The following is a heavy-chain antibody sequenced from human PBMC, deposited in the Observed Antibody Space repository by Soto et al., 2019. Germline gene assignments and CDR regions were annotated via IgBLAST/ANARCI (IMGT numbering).Heavy chain of an antibody. D-gene: IGHD6-13*01. J-gene: IGHJ5*02. Sequence: GGSLRLSCAASGFTFSGSAMHWVRQASGKGLEWVGRIRSKANSYATAYAASVKGRFTISRDDSKNTAYLQMNSLKTEDTAVYYCTRLVINIAADGKDGRNWFDPWGQGTLVTVSS. CDR2: IRSKANSYAT. CDR3: TRLVINIAADGKDGRNWFDP. CDR1: GFTFSGSA. V-gene: IGHV3-73*01.